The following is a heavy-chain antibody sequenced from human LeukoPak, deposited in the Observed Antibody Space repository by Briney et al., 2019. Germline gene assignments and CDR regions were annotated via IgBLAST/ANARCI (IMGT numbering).Heavy chain of an antibody. J-gene: IGHJ6*03. CDR2: IYYSGST. Sequence: PSETLSLTCTVSGGSISSSSYYWGWTRQPPGKGLEWIGSIYYSGSTYYNPSLKSRVTVSVDTSKNQFSLKLSSVTAADTAVYYCARLRINYYYMDVWGKGTTVTISS. CDR1: GGSISSSSYY. CDR3: ARLRINYYYMDV. D-gene: IGHD5-24*01. V-gene: IGHV4-39*01.